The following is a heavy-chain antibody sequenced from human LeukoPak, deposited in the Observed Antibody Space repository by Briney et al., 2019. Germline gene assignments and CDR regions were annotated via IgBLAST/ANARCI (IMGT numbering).Heavy chain of an antibody. CDR1: GFTFSSYS. Sequence: PGGSLRLSCAASGFTFSSYSMNWVRQAPGKGLEWVSSISSSSSYIYYADSVKGRFTISRDNAKNSLYLQMNSLRAEDTAVYYYARDLAVAGHFDYWGQETLVTVSS. D-gene: IGHD6-19*01. V-gene: IGHV3-21*01. CDR3: ARDLAVAGHFDY. J-gene: IGHJ4*02. CDR2: ISSSSSYI.